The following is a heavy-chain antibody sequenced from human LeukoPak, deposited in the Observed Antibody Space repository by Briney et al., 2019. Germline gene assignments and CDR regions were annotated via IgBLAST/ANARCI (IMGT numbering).Heavy chain of an antibody. CDR3: TRGKYTSSWDFYFDY. V-gene: IGHV3-74*01. Sequence: GGSLRLSCAASGFTFSSYWMHWVRQAPGKGLVWVSGINPDGSSTSHADSVKGRFTISRDNAKNTRYLQMNSLRAEDTAVYYCTRGKYTSSWDFYFDYWGQGALVTVSS. D-gene: IGHD6-13*01. J-gene: IGHJ4*02. CDR1: GFTFSSYW. CDR2: INPDGSST.